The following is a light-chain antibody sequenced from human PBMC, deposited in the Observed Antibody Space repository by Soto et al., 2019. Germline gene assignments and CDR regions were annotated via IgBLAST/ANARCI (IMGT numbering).Light chain of an antibody. V-gene: IGKV3-20*01. Sequence: VLTQSPGTLSLSPGDSTTLSCRASQSISRYLAWYQQKTGQGPRLLIYGASSRATGTPDRLSGSGSGTDFTLTINRLEPEDFALYYCQQYGSSPPTCGQGTKVDIK. J-gene: IGKJ1*01. CDR3: QQYGSSPPT. CDR2: GAS. CDR1: QSISRY.